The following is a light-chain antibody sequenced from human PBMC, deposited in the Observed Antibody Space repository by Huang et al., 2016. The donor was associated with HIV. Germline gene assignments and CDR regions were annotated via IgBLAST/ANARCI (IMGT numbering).Light chain of an antibody. CDR2: DAS. CDR3: QHSDGLSPLT. V-gene: IGKV1-8*01. J-gene: IGKJ4*01. Sequence: IRMTQSPSSLSASTGDRVTITCRASQNVGTSLAWYQQRPGRAPVLLIYDASNLQRWVPSRFSGSGSRTVFTLTIGCLQVEDAATYYCQHSDGLSPLTFGGGT. CDR1: QNVGTS.